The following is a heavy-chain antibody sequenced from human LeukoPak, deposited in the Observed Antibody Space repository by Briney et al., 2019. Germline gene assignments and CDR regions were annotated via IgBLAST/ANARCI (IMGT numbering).Heavy chain of an antibody. CDR1: GFTFTNAW. J-gene: IGHJ4*02. CDR2: IKSKADGETT. Sequence: GGSLRLSCAVSGFTFTNAWMSWVRQGPGKGLEWVGRIKSKADGETTDYAAPVKGRFTISRDDSKNTLYLQMNSLKTEDTAVYYCVRGDLRLPRSTPDCWGQGTLVTVSS. D-gene: IGHD5/OR15-5a*01. CDR3: VRGDLRLPRSTPDC. V-gene: IGHV3-15*01.